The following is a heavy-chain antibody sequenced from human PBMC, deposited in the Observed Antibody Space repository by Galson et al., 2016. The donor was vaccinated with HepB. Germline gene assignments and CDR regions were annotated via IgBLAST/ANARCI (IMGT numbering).Heavy chain of an antibody. D-gene: IGHD5-18*01. J-gene: IGHJ4*02. V-gene: IGHV3-23*01. CDR1: GFTFSSYA. CDR3: ATPRGYSYGYCAKGRWDFDS. CDR2: ISGSGGNT. Sequence: SLRLSCAASGFTFSSYAMSWVRQAPGKGLEWVSAISGSGGNTYYADFVKGRFTISRDNSKNTLYLQMNSLRAEDTAVYYCATPRGYSYGYCAKGRWDFDSWGQGTLVTVSS.